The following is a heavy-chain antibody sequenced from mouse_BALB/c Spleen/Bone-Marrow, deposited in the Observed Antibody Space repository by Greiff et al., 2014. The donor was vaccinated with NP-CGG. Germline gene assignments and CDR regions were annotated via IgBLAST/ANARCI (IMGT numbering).Heavy chain of an antibody. CDR3: ARRYYVHWYFDV. J-gene: IGHJ1*01. V-gene: IGHV1-54*01. D-gene: IGHD1-1*01. CDR2: INPGTGDT. Sequence: QVKLQQSGAELVRPGTSVQVSCKASGYAFTNYLIEWVKQRPGQGLEWICVINPGTGDTNYNEKFKGKATLTTDKSSNTAYMQFSRLTSDDSAVYFWARRYYVHWYFDVWGAGTTVTVSS. CDR1: GYAFTNYL.